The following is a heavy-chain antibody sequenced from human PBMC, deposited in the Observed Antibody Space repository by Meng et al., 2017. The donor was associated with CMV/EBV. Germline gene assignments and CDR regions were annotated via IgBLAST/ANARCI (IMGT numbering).Heavy chain of an antibody. CDR3: ARGPFEFDL. CDR2: FDPEDGET. CDR1: GYTLTELS. J-gene: IGHJ2*01. D-gene: IGHD3-9*01. V-gene: IGHV1-24*01. Sequence: ASVKVSCKVSGYTLTELSRHWVRQAPGKGLEWMGSFDPEDGETTYAQKFQGRVTVTRDTSTSTVYMELSSLRSEDTAVYYCARGPFEFDLWGRGTLVTVSS.